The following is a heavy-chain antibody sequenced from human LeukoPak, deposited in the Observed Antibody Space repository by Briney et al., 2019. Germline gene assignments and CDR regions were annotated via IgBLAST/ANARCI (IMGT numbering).Heavy chain of an antibody. J-gene: IGHJ5*02. V-gene: IGHV1-2*04. D-gene: IGHD6-13*01. CDR3: ARLTGASTAAGTRGTRNWFDP. CDR2: IKPNSGGT. CDR1: GYTFTGYY. Sequence: ASVKVSCKASGYTFTGYYMNWVRQAPGQGLEWMGWIKPNSGGTNYAQKFQGWVTMTRGTSISTAYMELSRLRSDDTAVYYCARLTGASTAAGTRGTRNWFDPWGQGTLVTVSS.